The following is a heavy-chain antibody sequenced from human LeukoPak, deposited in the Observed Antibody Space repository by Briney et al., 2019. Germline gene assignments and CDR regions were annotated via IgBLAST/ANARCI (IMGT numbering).Heavy chain of an antibody. CDR3: ARDLLNEGNHLDY. Sequence: NPSETLSLTCTVSGGSISSGDYYWSWIRQPPGKGLEWIGYIYYSGSTHYNPSLKSRVTISVDTSENQFSLKLSSVTAADTAVYYCARDLLNEGNHLDYWGQGTLVTVSS. V-gene: IGHV4-30-4*01. CDR2: IYYSGST. CDR1: GGSISSGDYY. D-gene: IGHD4-23*01. J-gene: IGHJ4*02.